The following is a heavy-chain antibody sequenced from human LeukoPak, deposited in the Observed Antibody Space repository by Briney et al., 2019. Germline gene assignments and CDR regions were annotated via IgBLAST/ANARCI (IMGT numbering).Heavy chain of an antibody. V-gene: IGHV4-30-2*01. CDR3: ARARHYYDSSGYYWAFDY. D-gene: IGHD3-22*01. Sequence: SETLSLTCTVSGGSISSGGYYWGWIRQPPGKGLEWIGYIYHSGSTYYNPSLKSRVTISVDRSRNQFSLKLSSVTAADTAVYYCARARHYYDSSGYYWAFDYWGQGTLVTVSS. CDR2: IYHSGST. CDR1: GGSISSGGYY. J-gene: IGHJ4*02.